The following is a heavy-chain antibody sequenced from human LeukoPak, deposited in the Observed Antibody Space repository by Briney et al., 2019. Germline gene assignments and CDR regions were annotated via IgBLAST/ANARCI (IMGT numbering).Heavy chain of an antibody. V-gene: IGHV3-7*03. J-gene: IGHJ4*02. CDR2: INQDGSEI. CDR3: ARDFRMVTAALDY. Sequence: GGSLRLSCAASGFTFSSYGMHWVRQAPGKGLEWVANINQDGSEIFYVDSVKGRFTISRDNAKSSLYLQMNSLRADDTAVYYCARDFRMVTAALDYWGQGTLVTVS. CDR1: GFTFSSYG. D-gene: IGHD2-21*02.